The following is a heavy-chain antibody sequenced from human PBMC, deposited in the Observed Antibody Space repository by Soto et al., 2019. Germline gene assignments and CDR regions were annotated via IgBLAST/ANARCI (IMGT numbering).Heavy chain of an antibody. CDR2: ISPYTGNT. J-gene: IGHJ5*02. V-gene: IGHV1-18*04. Sequence: QIQLVQSAAEVKKPGASVKVSCKTSGYTFVSYGISWVRQAPGQGLEWMGWISPYTGNTNFAQRFRGRVTLTTDTSTDIVYMNLGSLKSDDTAVYFCARDQNFFDSSGYFDNWGQGALITVSS. D-gene: IGHD3-22*01. CDR3: ARDQNFFDSSGYFDN. CDR1: GYTFVSYG.